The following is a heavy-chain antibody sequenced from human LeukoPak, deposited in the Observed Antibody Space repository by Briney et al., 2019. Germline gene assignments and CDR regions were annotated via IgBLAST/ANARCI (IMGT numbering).Heavy chain of an antibody. V-gene: IGHV3-7*01. CDR2: LNPEGSKR. Sequence: SGGSLRLSCAASGFTFSQHYMSWVREAPGEGVEWVANLNPEGSKRKYVDSVKGRCTISRDNAKNSEYLQMSSLRAEDTAVFYCARDSGSCRGCAFDVWGHETMVTVSS. J-gene: IGHJ3*01. CDR1: GFTFSQHY. CDR3: ARDSGSCRGCAFDV. D-gene: IGHD6-13*01.